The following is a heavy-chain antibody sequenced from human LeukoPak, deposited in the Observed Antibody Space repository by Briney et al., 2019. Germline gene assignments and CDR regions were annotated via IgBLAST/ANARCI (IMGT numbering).Heavy chain of an antibody. D-gene: IGHD6-19*01. V-gene: IGHV4-34*01. Sequence: TPSETLSLTCAVYGGSFSGYYWSWIRQPPGKGLEWIGEINHSGSTNYNPSLKSRVTISVDTSKNQFSLKLSSVTAADTAVYYCARLGRYSSGSPLVDYWGQGTLVTVSS. CDR3: ARLGRYSSGSPLVDY. CDR1: GGSFSGYY. J-gene: IGHJ4*02. CDR2: INHSGST.